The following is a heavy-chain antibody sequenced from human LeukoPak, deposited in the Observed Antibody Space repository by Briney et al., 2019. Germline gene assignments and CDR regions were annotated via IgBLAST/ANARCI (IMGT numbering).Heavy chain of an antibody. CDR2: IYYSGST. CDR1: GGSISSYY. CDR3: ARRVGATRGFDY. V-gene: IGHV4-59*08. D-gene: IGHD1-26*01. J-gene: IGHJ4*02. Sequence: SETLSLTCTVSGGSISSYYWSWIRQPPGKGLEWIGYIYYSGSTNYNPPLKSRVTISVDTSKNQFSLKLSSVTAADTAVYYCARRVGATRGFDYWGQGTLVTVSS.